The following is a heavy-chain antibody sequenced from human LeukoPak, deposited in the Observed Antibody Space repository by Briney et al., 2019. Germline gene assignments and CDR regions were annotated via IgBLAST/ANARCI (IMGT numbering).Heavy chain of an antibody. V-gene: IGHV4-4*07. D-gene: IGHD2-15*01. CDR1: GGSISSYY. CDR2: IYTSGST. J-gene: IGHJ2*01. Sequence: PSETLSLTCTVSGGSISSYYWSWIRQPAGKGLEWIGRIYTSGSTNYNPSLKSRVTMSVDTSKNQFSLKLSSVTAADTAVYYCARDLYCSGGSCYANWYFDLWGRGTLVTVSS. CDR3: ARDLYCSGGSCYANWYFDL.